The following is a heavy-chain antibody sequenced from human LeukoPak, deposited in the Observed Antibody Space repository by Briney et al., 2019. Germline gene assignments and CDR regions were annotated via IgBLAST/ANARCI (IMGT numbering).Heavy chain of an antibody. CDR1: GFNFSNYW. CDR2: IKEDGSEK. V-gene: IGHV3-7*01. J-gene: IGHJ3*02. Sequence: PGGFLRLSCVASGFNFSNYWMNWVRQAPGKGLEWVANIKEDGSEKNYMDSVKGRFTISRDNAKKSLYLQMDSLRAEDTAVYYCAWLVSDIWGQGTMVTVSS. CDR3: AWLVSDI. D-gene: IGHD5-12*01.